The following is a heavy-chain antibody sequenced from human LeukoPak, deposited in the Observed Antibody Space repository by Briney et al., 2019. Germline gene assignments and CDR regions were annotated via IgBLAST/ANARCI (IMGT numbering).Heavy chain of an antibody. Sequence: KPSETLSLTCTVSGGSISSSSYYWGWIRQPPGKGLEWIGSIYYSGGTYYNPSLKSRVTISVDTSKNQFSLKLSSVTAADTAVYYCARDLRGLIDYWGQGTLVTVSS. V-gene: IGHV4-39*07. CDR3: ARDLRGLIDY. D-gene: IGHD3-16*01. CDR1: GGSISSSSYY. CDR2: IYYSGGT. J-gene: IGHJ4*02.